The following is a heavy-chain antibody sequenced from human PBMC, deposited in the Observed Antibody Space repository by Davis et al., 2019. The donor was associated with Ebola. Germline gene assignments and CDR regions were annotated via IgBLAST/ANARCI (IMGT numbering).Heavy chain of an antibody. J-gene: IGHJ4*02. CDR1: GGSFSAYY. D-gene: IGHD4-23*01. Sequence: MPSETLSLTCAVYGGSFSAYYWTWIRQPPGKGLEWIGSIYYSGSTYYNPSLKSRVTISVDTSKNQFSLKLSSVTAADTAVYYCARDYGGTRLFDYWGQGTLVTVSS. V-gene: IGHV4-34*01. CDR3: ARDYGGTRLFDY. CDR2: IYYSGST.